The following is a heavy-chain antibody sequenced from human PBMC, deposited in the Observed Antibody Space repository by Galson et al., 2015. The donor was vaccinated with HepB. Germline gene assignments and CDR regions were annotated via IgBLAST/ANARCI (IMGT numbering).Heavy chain of an antibody. J-gene: IGHJ6*02. CDR3: ARGGLGVRYFSWPKKRDYYYYAMDI. V-gene: IGHV3-7*03. CDR1: GFRVTNYW. D-gene: IGHD3-10*01. CDR2: IRQDGTEQ. Sequence: SLRLSCAVSGFRVTNYWVSWVRQAPGEGLEWVATIRQDGTEQSYVDSVKGRFTISRANAKNSWSLQMNRLRGEDTAVYYCARGGLGVRYFSWPKKRDYYYYAMDIWGQGTTVTVSS.